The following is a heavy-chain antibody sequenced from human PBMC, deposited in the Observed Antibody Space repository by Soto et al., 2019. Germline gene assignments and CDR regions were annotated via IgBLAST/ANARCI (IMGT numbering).Heavy chain of an antibody. V-gene: IGHV3-30*18. CDR1: GFTFSAYG. CDR3: VKEGRGYGGFDPNSYFEN. D-gene: IGHD5-12*01. CDR2: ISYDGSHK. J-gene: IGHJ4*02. Sequence: QVQLVQSAGGVVQPGTSLRLSCAASGFTFSAYGMHWVRQAPGKGLEWVAVISYDGSHKTYTDSVQGRFTISRDKSENTIHLQMNSLRAEDTALYYCVKEGRGYGGFDPNSYFENWGREPWSPSPQ.